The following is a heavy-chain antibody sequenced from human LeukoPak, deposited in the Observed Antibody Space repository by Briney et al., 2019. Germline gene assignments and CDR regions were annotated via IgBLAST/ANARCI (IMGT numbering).Heavy chain of an antibody. CDR2: IKQDGSEK. CDR1: GFTFSNYW. V-gene: IGHV3-7*01. CDR3: ARLSTAVVAGDY. Sequence: GGSLRLSCAASGFTFSNYWMSWVRQAPGKGLEWVANIKQDGSEKYYVDSVKGRFTISRDNAKNSLYLQMNSLRAEDTAVYYCARLSTAVVAGDYWGQGTLVTVSS. D-gene: IGHD6-19*01. J-gene: IGHJ4*02.